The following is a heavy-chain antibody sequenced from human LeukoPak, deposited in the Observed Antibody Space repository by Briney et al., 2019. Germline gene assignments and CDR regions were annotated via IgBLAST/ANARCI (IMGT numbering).Heavy chain of an antibody. J-gene: IGHJ6*03. CDR1: GFSFNNYA. Sequence: GGSLRLSCAASGFSFNNYAMSWVRQAPGKGLEWVANIKEDGSEQWSVDSVKGRFTLSRDNAKNSMYLQMNSLRVEDTAVYYCARDDFWGNDYYYMDVWGNGTTVTVSS. D-gene: IGHD3/OR15-3a*01. V-gene: IGHV3-7*01. CDR3: ARDDFWGNDYYYMDV. CDR2: IKEDGSEQ.